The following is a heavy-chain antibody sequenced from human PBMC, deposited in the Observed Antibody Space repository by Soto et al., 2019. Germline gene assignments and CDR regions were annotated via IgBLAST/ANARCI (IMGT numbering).Heavy chain of an antibody. Sequence: QVQLVESGGGVVQPGKSLRLSCAASGFTFSTYGIHWVRQAPGKGLEWVALISYDGGRKYYGDSVKGRFIISRDKSHNTVSLQMNSLRADDTAVYFCAKEQLAMTVVVADYFDSWGQGTLVTVSS. CDR2: ISYDGGRK. D-gene: IGHD3-22*01. CDR1: GFTFSTYG. J-gene: IGHJ4*02. V-gene: IGHV3-30*18. CDR3: AKEQLAMTVVVADYFDS.